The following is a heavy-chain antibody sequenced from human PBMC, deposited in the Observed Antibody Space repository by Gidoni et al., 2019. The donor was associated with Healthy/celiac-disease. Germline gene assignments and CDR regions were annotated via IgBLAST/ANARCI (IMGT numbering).Heavy chain of an antibody. CDR3: AKDISWAGTRRYYYDYGMDV. Sequence: EVQLVESGGGLVQPGRSLRLSCAASGFTFDDYAMHWVRQAPGKGLEWVSGISWNSGSIGYADSVKGRFTISRDNAKNSLYLQMNSLRAEDTALYYCAKDISWAGTRRYYYDYGMDVWGQGTTVTVSS. J-gene: IGHJ6*02. D-gene: IGHD1-7*01. V-gene: IGHV3-9*01. CDR2: ISWNSGSI. CDR1: GFTFDDYA.